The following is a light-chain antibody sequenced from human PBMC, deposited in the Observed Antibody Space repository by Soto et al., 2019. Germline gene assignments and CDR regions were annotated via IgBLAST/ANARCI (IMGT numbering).Light chain of an antibody. V-gene: IGLV1-44*01. CDR3: QAWDITTAV. J-gene: IGLJ1*01. CDR2: SNN. Sequence: QSALTQPPSASGTPGQRVTISCSGSSSDIGSNSVSWYQQLPGTAPKLLIDSNNQRPSGVPDRFSGSKSGTSASLAISGLQSEDEADYYCQAWDITTAVFGTGTKLTVL. CDR1: SSDIGSNS.